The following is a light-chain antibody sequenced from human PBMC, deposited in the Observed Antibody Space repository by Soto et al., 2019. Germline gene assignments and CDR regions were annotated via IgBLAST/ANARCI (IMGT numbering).Light chain of an antibody. CDR3: LQFYNFSWT. CDR2: AAS. Sequence: AIQMTQSPSSLSASVGDRVTISCRASQVIGNDLAWYQQKPVKAPRLLIFAASNLQSGVPSRFSGSGSGTDFTLTISRLQPEDFATYYCLQFYNFSWTFGQGTKVDIK. CDR1: QVIGND. J-gene: IGKJ1*01. V-gene: IGKV1-6*01.